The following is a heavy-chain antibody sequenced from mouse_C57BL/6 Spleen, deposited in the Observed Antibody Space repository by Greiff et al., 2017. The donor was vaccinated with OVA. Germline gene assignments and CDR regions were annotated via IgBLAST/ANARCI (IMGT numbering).Heavy chain of an antibody. D-gene: IGHD3-2*02. J-gene: IGHJ3*01. CDR1: GYTFTSYW. Sequence: VQLQQPGAELVKPGASVKLSCKASGYTFTSYWMHWVKQRPGQGLEWIGMIHPNSGSTNYNEKFKSKATLTVDKSSSTAYMQLSSLTSEDSAVYYCALDSSGPGWFAYWGQGTLVTVSA. CDR2: IHPNSGST. V-gene: IGHV1-64*01. CDR3: ALDSSGPGWFAY.